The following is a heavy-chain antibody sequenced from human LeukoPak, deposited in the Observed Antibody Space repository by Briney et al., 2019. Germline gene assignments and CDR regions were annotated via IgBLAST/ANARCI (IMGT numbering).Heavy chain of an antibody. CDR2: ISSSSSTI. CDR3: AIEGRGYSSSWYPEAFDI. Sequence: GGSLRLSCAASGFTFSSYSMNWVRQAPGKGLEWVSYISSSSSTIYYADSVKGRFTISRDNAKNSLYLQMNSLRAEDTAVYYCAIEGRGYSSSWYPEAFDIWGQGTMVTVSS. CDR1: GFTFSSYS. J-gene: IGHJ3*02. V-gene: IGHV3-48*01. D-gene: IGHD6-13*01.